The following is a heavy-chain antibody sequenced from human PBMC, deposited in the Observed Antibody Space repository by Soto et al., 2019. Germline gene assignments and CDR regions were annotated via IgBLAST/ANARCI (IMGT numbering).Heavy chain of an antibody. J-gene: IGHJ4*02. V-gene: IGHV1-18*01. D-gene: IGHD3-3*01. CDR1: GYTFTSYG. CDR2: ISAYNGNT. Sequence: GASVKVSCKASGYTFTSYGISWVRQAPGQGLEWMGWISAYNGNTNYAQKLQGRVTMTTDTSTSTAYMELRSLRSDDTAVYYCALYYDFWSGYRALDYWGPGTLVTAPQ. CDR3: ALYYDFWSGYRALDY.